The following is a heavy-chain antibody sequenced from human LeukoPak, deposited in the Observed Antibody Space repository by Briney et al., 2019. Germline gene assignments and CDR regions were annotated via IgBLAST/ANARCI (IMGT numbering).Heavy chain of an antibody. Sequence: PGGSLRLSCAASGFTFSSYAMHWVRQAPGKGLEWVAVISYDGSNKYYADSVKGRFAISRDNSKNTLYLQMNSLRAEDTAVYYCASTMGRFRGSHGGFAYWGQGTLVTVSS. V-gene: IGHV3-30*09. J-gene: IGHJ4*02. CDR1: GFTFSSYA. CDR2: ISYDGSNK. CDR3: ASTMGRFRGSHGGFAY. D-gene: IGHD1-26*01.